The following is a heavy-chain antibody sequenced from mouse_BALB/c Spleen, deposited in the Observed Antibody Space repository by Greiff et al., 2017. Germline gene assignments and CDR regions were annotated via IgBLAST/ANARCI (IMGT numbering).Heavy chain of an antibody. D-gene: IGHD1-1*01. J-gene: IGHJ3*01. V-gene: IGHV1-14*01. CDR2: INPYNDGT. CDR3: AREWDYGSSPPFAY. CDR1: GYTFTSYV. Sequence: VQLQQSGPELVKPGASVKMSCKASGYTFTSYVMHWVKQKPGQGLEWIGYINPYNDGTKYNEKFKGKATLTSDKSSSTAYMELSSLTSEDSAVYYCAREWDYGSSPPFAYWGQGTLVTVSA.